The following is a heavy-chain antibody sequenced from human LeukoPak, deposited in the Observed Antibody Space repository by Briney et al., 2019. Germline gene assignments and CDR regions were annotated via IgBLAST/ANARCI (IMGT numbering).Heavy chain of an antibody. CDR3: TTAPGDYGGNSDDY. D-gene: IGHD4-23*01. CDR2: IKSKTDGGTT. J-gene: IGHJ4*02. Sequence: AGGSLRLSCAASGFTFSNAWMSWVRQAPGKGLEWVGRIKSKTDGGTTDYAAPVKGRFTISRDDSKNTLYLQMNSLKTEDTAVYYCTTAPGDYGGNSDDYWGQGTLVTVSS. CDR1: GFTFSNAW. V-gene: IGHV3-15*01.